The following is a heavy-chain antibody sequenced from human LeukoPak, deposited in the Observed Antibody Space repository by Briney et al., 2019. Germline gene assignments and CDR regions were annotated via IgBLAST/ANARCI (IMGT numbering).Heavy chain of an antibody. Sequence: PGGSLRLSCAASGFTFSSSMNWVRQAPGKGLEWISYISTSTTTIYYANSVKGRFTISRDNAKKSLYLQMNSLRVEDTGVYYCASWGEGALDNWGQGTLVTVSS. CDR3: ASWGEGALDN. CDR2: ISTSTTTI. V-gene: IGHV3-48*01. CDR1: GFTFSSS. J-gene: IGHJ4*02. D-gene: IGHD1-26*01.